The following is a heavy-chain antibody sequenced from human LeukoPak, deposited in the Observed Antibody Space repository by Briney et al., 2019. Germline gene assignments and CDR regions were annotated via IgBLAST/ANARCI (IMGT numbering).Heavy chain of an antibody. CDR2: INPNSGVP. D-gene: IGHD1/OR15-1a*01. V-gene: IGHV1-2*02. Sequence: ASVKVSCKTSGYTFTGYYIHWVRQAPGQGLEWMGWINPNSGVPNYAQKFQGRVTMTRDTSISTACMELSRLRSDDTAVYYCARGTRASGDYWGQGTLVTVSS. CDR1: GYTFTGYY. J-gene: IGHJ4*02. CDR3: ARGTRASGDY.